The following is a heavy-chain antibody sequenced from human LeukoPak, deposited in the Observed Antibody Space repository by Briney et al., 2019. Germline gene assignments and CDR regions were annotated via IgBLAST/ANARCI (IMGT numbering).Heavy chain of an antibody. Sequence: GGSLRLSCAASGFTFSSYEMNWVRQAPGKGLEWVSYISSSGSNIYYADSVKGRFTISRDNAKNSLYLQMNSLRAEDTPVYYCARDCGGGSCYGPYDAFGIWGQGTMVTVSS. CDR1: GFTFSSYE. V-gene: IGHV3-48*03. D-gene: IGHD2-15*01. CDR3: ARDCGGGSCYGPYDAFGI. CDR2: ISSSGSNI. J-gene: IGHJ3*02.